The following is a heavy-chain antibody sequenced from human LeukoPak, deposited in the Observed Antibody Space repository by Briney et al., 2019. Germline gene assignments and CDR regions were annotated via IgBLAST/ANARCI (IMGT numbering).Heavy chain of an antibody. V-gene: IGHV4-4*07. J-gene: IGHJ3*02. CDR3: ARYGLLGLSEINAFDI. CDR1: GGSISSYY. Sequence: TSETLSLTCTVSGGSISSYYWSWIRQPAGKGLEWIGRIYTSGSTNYNPSLKSRVTMSVDTSKNQFSLKLTSVTAADTAMYYCARYGLLGLSEINAFDIWGQGTMVTVSS. D-gene: IGHD3-16*01. CDR2: IYTSGST.